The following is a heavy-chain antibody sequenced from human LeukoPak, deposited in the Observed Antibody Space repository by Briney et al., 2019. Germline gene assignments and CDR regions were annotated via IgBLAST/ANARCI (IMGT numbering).Heavy chain of an antibody. V-gene: IGHV4-30-2*01. CDR3: ARGATATLYGMDV. J-gene: IGHJ6*02. D-gene: IGHD4-4*01. CDR2: IYHSGST. Sequence: SETLSLTCAVSGGSISSGGYSWSWIRQPPGKGLEWIGYIYHSGSTYYNPSLKSRVTISVDRSKNQFSLKLSSVTATDTAVYYCARGATATLYGMDVWGQGTTVTVSS. CDR1: GGSISSGGYS.